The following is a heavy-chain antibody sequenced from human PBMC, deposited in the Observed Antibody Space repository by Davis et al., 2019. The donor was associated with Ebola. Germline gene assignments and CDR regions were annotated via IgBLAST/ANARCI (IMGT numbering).Heavy chain of an antibody. CDR1: GFTFSSYS. D-gene: IGHD4-11*01. CDR3: ARVRGSARSNYERYYYGMDV. CDR2: ISNSSSYI. J-gene: IGHJ6*02. V-gene: IGHV3-21*01. Sequence: GESLKISCAASGFTFSSYSMNWVRQAPGKGLEWVSSISNSSSYIYYADSVKGRFTISRDNAKNSLYLQMNSLRAEDTAVYYCARVRGSARSNYERYYYGMDVWGQGTTVTVSS.